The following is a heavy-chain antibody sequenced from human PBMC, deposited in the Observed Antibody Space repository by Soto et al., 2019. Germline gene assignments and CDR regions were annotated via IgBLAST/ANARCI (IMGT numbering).Heavy chain of an antibody. J-gene: IGHJ4*02. V-gene: IGHV4-59*01. Sequence: SETLPLTCPVSGCTILSYYWSWIRQPPGTGLEWIGYIYYSGSTNYNPSLKSRVTISVDTSKNQFSLKLSSVTAADTAVYYCAILIPDTYSSGSQFDHSGQGPMVTVAS. D-gene: IGHD6-19*01. CDR2: IYYSGST. CDR3: AILIPDTYSSGSQFDH. CDR1: GCTILSYY.